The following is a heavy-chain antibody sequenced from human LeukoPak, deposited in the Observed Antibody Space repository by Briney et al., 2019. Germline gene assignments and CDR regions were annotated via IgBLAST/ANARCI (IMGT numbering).Heavy chain of an antibody. V-gene: IGHV4-59*01. D-gene: IGHD2-15*01. CDR2: IYYSGST. CDR1: GGAISSDC. Sequence: SETLSLTCTVSGGAISSDCWSWIRQPPGKGLEWIGYIYYSGSTNYNPSPKSRVTISVDTSKNQFSLKLSSVTAADTAVYYCARDRGYCSGGSCYRWFDPWGQGTLVTVSS. J-gene: IGHJ5*02. CDR3: ARDRGYCSGGSCYRWFDP.